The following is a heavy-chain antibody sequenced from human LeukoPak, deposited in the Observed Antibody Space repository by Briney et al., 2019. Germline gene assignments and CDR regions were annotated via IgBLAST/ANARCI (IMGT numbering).Heavy chain of an antibody. D-gene: IGHD6-19*01. CDR3: ARSERYNSGWYSYFDY. CDR1: VGSISTYY. CDR2: IYYSGST. J-gene: IGHJ4*02. V-gene: IGHV4-59*01. Sequence: SETLSLTCTVSVGSISTYYWSWIRQPPGKGLEWIGYIYYSGSTNYNPSLKRRVTISVDTSKNQFSLNLSSVTAADTAVYYCARSERYNSGWYSYFDYWGQGTLVTVSS.